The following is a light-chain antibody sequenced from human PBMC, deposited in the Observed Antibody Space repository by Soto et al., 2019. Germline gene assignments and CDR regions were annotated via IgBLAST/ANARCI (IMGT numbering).Light chain of an antibody. V-gene: IGKV3-15*01. CDR3: QQYNNWPWT. Sequence: EIVMTQSPATLSVSLGGRATLSCRASQSISYNLAWYQQKPGQAPRLLIYGASTRATGIPARFSGSGSGTEFTLTISSLQSEDFAVYYCQQYNNWPWTFGQGTKVDIK. CDR1: QSISYN. J-gene: IGKJ1*01. CDR2: GAS.